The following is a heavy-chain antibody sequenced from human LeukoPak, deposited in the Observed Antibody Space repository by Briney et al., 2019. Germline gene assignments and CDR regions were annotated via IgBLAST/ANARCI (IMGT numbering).Heavy chain of an antibody. CDR3: ARVSGSYRPMVY. J-gene: IGHJ4*02. CDR1: GFTFSSYA. CDR2: ISYDGSNK. D-gene: IGHD1-26*01. Sequence: GGSLRLSCAASGFTFSSYAMHWVRQAPGKGLEWVAVISYDGSNKYYADSVKGRFTISRDNSKNTLYLQMNSLRAEDTAVYYCARVSGSYRPMVYWGQGTLVTVSS. V-gene: IGHV3-30*04.